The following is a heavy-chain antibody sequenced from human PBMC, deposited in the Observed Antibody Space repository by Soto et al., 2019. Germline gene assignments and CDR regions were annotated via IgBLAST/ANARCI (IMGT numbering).Heavy chain of an antibody. D-gene: IGHD3-10*01. CDR2: IIPIFGTA. Sequence: QVQLVQSGAEVKKPGSSVKVSCKASGGTFSSYAISWVRQAPGQGLEWMGGIIPIFGTANYAQKFQGRVTITAAESTSTAYMELSSLRSEDTAVYYCARDLDYYGSGSYYNFDYWGQGTLVTVSS. J-gene: IGHJ4*02. CDR1: GGTFSSYA. V-gene: IGHV1-69*01. CDR3: ARDLDYYGSGSYYNFDY.